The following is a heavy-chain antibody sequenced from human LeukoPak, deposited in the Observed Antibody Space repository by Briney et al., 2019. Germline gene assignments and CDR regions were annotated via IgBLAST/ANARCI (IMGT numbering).Heavy chain of an antibody. J-gene: IGHJ3*02. CDR1: GYTFTSYG. Sequence: GASVKVSCKASGYTFTSYGISWVRQAPGQGLERMGWISAYNGNTNYAQKLQGRVTMTTDTSTSTAYMELRSLRSDDTAVYYCARDRLRYFDWLLKYDAFDIWGQGTMVTVSS. V-gene: IGHV1-18*01. D-gene: IGHD3-9*01. CDR2: ISAYNGNT. CDR3: ARDRLRYFDWLLKYDAFDI.